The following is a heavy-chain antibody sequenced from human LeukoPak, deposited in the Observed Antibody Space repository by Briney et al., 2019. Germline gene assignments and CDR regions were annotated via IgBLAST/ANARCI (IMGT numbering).Heavy chain of an antibody. CDR3: AREGDIVAVPAESRIGDAFDI. V-gene: IGHV4-4*07. Sequence: PSETLSLTCTVSGGSISSYYWSWIRQPAGKGLEWIGRIYTSGSTNYNPSLKSRVTMSVDTSKNQFSLKLSSVTAADTAVYYCAREGDIVAVPAESRIGDAFDIWGQGTMVTVSS. CDR2: IYTSGST. J-gene: IGHJ3*02. CDR1: GGSISSYY. D-gene: IGHD2-2*01.